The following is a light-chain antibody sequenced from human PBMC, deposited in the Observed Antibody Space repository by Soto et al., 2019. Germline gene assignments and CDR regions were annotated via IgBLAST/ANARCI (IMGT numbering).Light chain of an antibody. J-gene: IGKJ1*01. CDR2: AAS. Sequence: DLQMTQSPSTLSASVGDRVTLTCRASQGISNYLAWYQQKPGKAPKLLIYAASTLQSGVPSRFSGSGSGTEFTLTISSLQPDDFATYYCQQYNSYSTFGQGTKVDIK. CDR3: QQYNSYST. V-gene: IGKV1-9*01. CDR1: QGISNY.